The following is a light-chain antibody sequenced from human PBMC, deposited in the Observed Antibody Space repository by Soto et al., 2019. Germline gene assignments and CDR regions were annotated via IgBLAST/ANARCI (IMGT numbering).Light chain of an antibody. CDR2: GAS. V-gene: IGKV3-20*01. CDR3: QQFSSYPLT. Sequence: EIVMTQSPATLSVSLGERATLSCRASQSVSSNLAWYQQKPGQAPRLLIHGASSRATGIPDRFSGSGSGTDFTLTISRLEPEDFAVYYCQQFSSYPLTFGGGTKVDIK. J-gene: IGKJ4*01. CDR1: QSVSSN.